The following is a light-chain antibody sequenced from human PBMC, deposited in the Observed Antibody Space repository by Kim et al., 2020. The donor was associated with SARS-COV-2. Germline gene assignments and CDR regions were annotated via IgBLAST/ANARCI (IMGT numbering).Light chain of an antibody. Sequence: FPGQRATLSCSASQSVSSSYLAWYQQKPGQAPRLLIYGASSRATGIPDRCSGSGSGTEFTLTISRLEPEDFAVYYCQQYGSSRWTFGQGTKVDIK. J-gene: IGKJ1*01. V-gene: IGKV3-20*01. CDR3: QQYGSSRWT. CDR2: GAS. CDR1: QSVSSSY.